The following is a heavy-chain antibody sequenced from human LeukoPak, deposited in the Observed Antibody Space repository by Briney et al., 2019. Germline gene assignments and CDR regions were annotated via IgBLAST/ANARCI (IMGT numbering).Heavy chain of an antibody. CDR3: AKDSRIVPAATECDY. Sequence: PGGSLRLSCAASGFTFSSYAMSWVRQAPGRGLEWVSAITDTGGGTYYADSVKGRFTISRDNSKNTLYLQMNSLRAEDTAVYYCAKDSRIVPAATECDYWGQGTLVTVSS. D-gene: IGHD2-2*01. CDR1: GFTFSSYA. V-gene: IGHV3-23*01. CDR2: ITDTGGGT. J-gene: IGHJ4*02.